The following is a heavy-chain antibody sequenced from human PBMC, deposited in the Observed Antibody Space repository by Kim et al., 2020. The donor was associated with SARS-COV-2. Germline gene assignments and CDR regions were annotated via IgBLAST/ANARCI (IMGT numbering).Heavy chain of an antibody. D-gene: IGHD3-10*01. J-gene: IGHJ4*02. CDR1: GFDFRTYA. V-gene: IGHV3-23*01. Sequence: GGSLRLSCAASGFDFRTYAMSWVRQAPGKGLEWVSSIIGRGDTKYYAGAVRGRFNISRDISRSTLFLQMNSLRVEDTAIYCCAENGKKSNYSIGPRYFASWGQGPLVTVSS. CDR3: AENGKKSNYSIGPRYFAS. CDR2: IIGRGDTK.